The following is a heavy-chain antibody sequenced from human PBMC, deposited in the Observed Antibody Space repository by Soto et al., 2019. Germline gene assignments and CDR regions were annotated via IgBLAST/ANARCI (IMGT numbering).Heavy chain of an antibody. J-gene: IGHJ6*02. V-gene: IGHV5-51*01. CDR2: IYPGDSDT. CDR3: ARHGASGGYDWADYYYGMDV. Sequence: PGESLKISCKGSGYSFTIYWIGWVRQMPGKGLEWMGIIYPGDSDTRYSPSFQGQVTISADKSISTAYLQWSSLKASDTAMYYCARHGASGGYDWADYYYGMDVWGQGTTVTVSS. CDR1: GYSFTIYW. D-gene: IGHD5-12*01.